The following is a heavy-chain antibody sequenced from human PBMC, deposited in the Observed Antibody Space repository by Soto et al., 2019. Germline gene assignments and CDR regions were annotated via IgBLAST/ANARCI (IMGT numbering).Heavy chain of an antibody. J-gene: IGHJ4*02. Sequence: QLQLQESGSGLVKPSQTLSLTCAVSGGSISSGGSSWSWIRQPPGKGLEWIGYIYHSGSTYYNPSLKSRVTISVDRSKNQFSLKLSSVTAADTAVYYCARAGDCSGPVALGYWGQGTLVTVSS. V-gene: IGHV4-30-2*01. CDR2: IYHSGST. CDR3: ARAGDCSGPVALGY. CDR1: GGSISSGGSS. D-gene: IGHD6-19*01.